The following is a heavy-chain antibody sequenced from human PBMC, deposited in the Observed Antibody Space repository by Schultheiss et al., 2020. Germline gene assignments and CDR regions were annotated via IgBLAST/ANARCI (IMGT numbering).Heavy chain of an antibody. D-gene: IGHD3-3*01. CDR3: ATTYYDSPTRFDP. Sequence: GSLRLSCAVSDGSISSYYWSWIRQPAGKGLEWIGRIDTSGSTNYNPSFKSRVRMSVDTSKNQFSLKLSSVTAADTAVYYCATTYYDSPTRFDPWGQGTLVTVSS. CDR2: IDTSGST. V-gene: IGHV4-4*07. J-gene: IGHJ5*02. CDR1: DGSISSYY.